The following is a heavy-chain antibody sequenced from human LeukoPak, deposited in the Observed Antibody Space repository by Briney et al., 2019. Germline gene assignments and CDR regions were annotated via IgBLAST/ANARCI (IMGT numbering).Heavy chain of an antibody. CDR2: IYYSGST. CDR3: ASNYYGSGSLDY. J-gene: IGHJ4*02. Sequence: SETLSLTCTVSGGSISSYYWSWIRQPPGKGLEWIGYIYYSGSTNYNPSPKSRVTISVDTSKNQFSLKLSSVTAADTAVYYCASNYYGSGSLDYWGQGNLVTASS. V-gene: IGHV4-59*08. D-gene: IGHD3-10*01. CDR1: GGSISSYY.